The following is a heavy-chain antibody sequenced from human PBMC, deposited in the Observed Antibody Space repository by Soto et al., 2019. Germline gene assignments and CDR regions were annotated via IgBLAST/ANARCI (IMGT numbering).Heavy chain of an antibody. Sequence: GGSLRLSCAASGFTFSSYAMHWVRQAPGKGLEWVAVISYDGSNKYYADSVKGRFTISRDNSKNTLYLQMNSLRAEDTAVYYCARAISSSWYYYYYGMDVWGQGTTVTVSS. D-gene: IGHD6-13*01. V-gene: IGHV3-30-3*01. CDR1: GFTFSSYA. J-gene: IGHJ6*02. CDR3: ARAISSSWYYYYYGMDV. CDR2: ISYDGSNK.